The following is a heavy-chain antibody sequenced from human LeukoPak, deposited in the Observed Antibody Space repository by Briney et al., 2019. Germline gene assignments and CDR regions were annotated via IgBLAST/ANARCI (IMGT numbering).Heavy chain of an antibody. CDR2: IWYVGSNK. CDR1: GFTFSSYG. V-gene: IGHV3-33*01. J-gene: IGHJ4*02. Sequence: GGSLRLSCAASGFTFSSYGMHWVRQAPGKGLEWVAVIWYVGSNKYYADSVKGRFTISRDNSKNTLYLQMNSLRAEDTAVYYCARGGAGSSSSGHFDYWGQGTLVTVSS. CDR3: ARGGAGSSSSGHFDY. D-gene: IGHD6-6*01.